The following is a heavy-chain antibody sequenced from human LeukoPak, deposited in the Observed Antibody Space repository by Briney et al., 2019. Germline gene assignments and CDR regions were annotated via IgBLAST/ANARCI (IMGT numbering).Heavy chain of an antibody. J-gene: IGHJ4*02. Sequence: ASVKVSCKASGYTFTSYGISWVRQAPGQGLEWMGWISAYNGNTNYAQKLQGRVTMTTDTSTSTAYMELRSLRSDDTAVYYCARDLGEYQLLHTKFDYWGQGTLVTVSS. CDR2: ISAYNGNT. CDR3: ARDLGEYQLLHTKFDY. D-gene: IGHD2-2*01. V-gene: IGHV1-18*01. CDR1: GYTFTSYG.